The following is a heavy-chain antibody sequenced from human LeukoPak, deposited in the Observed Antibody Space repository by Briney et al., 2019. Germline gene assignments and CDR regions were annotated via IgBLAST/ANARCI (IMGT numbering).Heavy chain of an antibody. D-gene: IGHD2/OR15-2a*01. V-gene: IGHV1-69*13. J-gene: IGHJ4*02. CDR1: GSTFRSAA. CDR3: TRDEYTGSATFNY. CDR2: IILMFGTT. Sequence: SVKVSCKASGSTFRSAAMSWVLQAPGQGLEWVGHIILMFGTTTYAQKFQGRVTISADESTTTVYMELSSLTPDDTAIYYCTRDEYTGSATFNYWGQGTQVIVSS.